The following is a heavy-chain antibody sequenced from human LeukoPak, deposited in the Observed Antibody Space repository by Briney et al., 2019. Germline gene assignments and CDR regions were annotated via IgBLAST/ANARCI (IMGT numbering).Heavy chain of an antibody. CDR1: GYSISSGYY. D-gene: IGHD3-22*01. V-gene: IGHV4-38-2*02. J-gene: IGHJ4*02. CDR3: ARVSDSGDSSGYYQPAVFDY. CDR2: IYHSGGT. Sequence: SETLSLTCTVSGYSISSGYYWGWIRQPPGKGLEWIGSIYHSGGTYYNPSLKSRVTISVDTSKNQFSLKLSSVTAADTAVYYCARVSDSGDSSGYYQPAVFDYWGQRTLVTVSS.